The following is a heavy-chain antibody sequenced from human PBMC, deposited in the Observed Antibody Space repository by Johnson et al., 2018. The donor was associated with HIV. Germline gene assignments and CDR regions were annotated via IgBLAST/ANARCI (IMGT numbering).Heavy chain of an antibody. J-gene: IGHJ3*02. CDR2: IYSGGTT. D-gene: IGHD1-1*01. V-gene: IGHV3-66*01. Sequence: VQLVESGGAVVQPGRSLRLSCAASGFTFSDYYMSWIRQAPGKGLEWVSVIYSGGTTDYAESVKGRFTISRDNSKNTLYHQMNSLRADDTAVYYCARDPSRSPGAFDIWGQGTMVTVSS. CDR1: GFTFSDYY. CDR3: ARDPSRSPGAFDI.